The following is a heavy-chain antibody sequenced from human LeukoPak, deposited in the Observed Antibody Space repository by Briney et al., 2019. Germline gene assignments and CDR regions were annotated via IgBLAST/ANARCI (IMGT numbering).Heavy chain of an antibody. J-gene: IGHJ4*02. CDR1: GGSFSGYY. Sequence: SETLSLTCAVYGGSFSGYYWTWIRQPPGKGLEWIGEINHSGVANYNRSLESRLTISVDTSKNQFSLNLRSVTAADTAMYYCARGPTVASRVLSVWGQGSLVTASS. D-gene: IGHD6-19*01. V-gene: IGHV4-34*01. CDR2: INHSGVA. CDR3: ARGPTVASRVLSV.